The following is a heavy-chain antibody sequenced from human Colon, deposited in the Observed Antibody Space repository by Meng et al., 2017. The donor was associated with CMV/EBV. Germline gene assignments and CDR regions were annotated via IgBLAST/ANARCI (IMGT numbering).Heavy chain of an antibody. CDR3: SRGADPYKSGIY. Sequence: QLQQWGAGLLRPSATLSLTCSVYGGSLSGYYWTWIRQPPGKGLEWIGEIHHSGSIFYNPFLNNRVSISVDTSKNQFSLNLRSVTAADTAVYYCSRGADPYKSGIYWGQGALVTVSS. V-gene: IGHV4-34*01. CDR1: GGSLSGYY. D-gene: IGHD5-24*01. J-gene: IGHJ4*02. CDR2: IHHSGSI.